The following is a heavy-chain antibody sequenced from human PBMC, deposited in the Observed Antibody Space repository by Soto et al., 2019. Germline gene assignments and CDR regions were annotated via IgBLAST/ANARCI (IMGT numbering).Heavy chain of an antibody. J-gene: IGHJ4*02. CDR3: ARDTRYYDSSGYIDY. CDR1: GFTFSSYW. V-gene: IGHV3-7*04. CDR2: IKQDGSEK. Sequence: EVQLVESGGGLVQPGGSLRLSCAASGFTFSSYWMSWVRQAPGKGLEWVANIKQDGSEKYYVDSVKGRFTISRDNAKNSLYLQMNRLRAEDTAVYYWARDTRYYDSSGYIDYWGQGTLVTVSS. D-gene: IGHD3-22*01.